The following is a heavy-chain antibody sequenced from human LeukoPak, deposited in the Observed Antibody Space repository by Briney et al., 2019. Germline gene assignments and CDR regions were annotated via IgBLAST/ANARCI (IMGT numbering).Heavy chain of an antibody. Sequence: SETLSLTCTVSGGSISSSSYYWGWIRQPPGKGLEWIGSIYYSGSTYYNPSLKSRVTISVDTSKNQFSLRLSSVTAADTAVYYCARAQQLVRVWDYWGQGTLVTVSS. J-gene: IGHJ4*02. CDR1: GGSISSSSYY. D-gene: IGHD6-13*01. V-gene: IGHV4-39*01. CDR3: ARAQQLVRVWDY. CDR2: IYYSGST.